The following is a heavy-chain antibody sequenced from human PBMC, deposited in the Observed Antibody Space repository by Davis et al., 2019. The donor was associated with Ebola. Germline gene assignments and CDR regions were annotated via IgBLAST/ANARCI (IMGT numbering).Heavy chain of an antibody. J-gene: IGHJ5*02. D-gene: IGHD5-24*01. CDR2: ISAYNGNT. Sequence: ASVKVSCKASGYTFTGYYMHWVRQAPGQGLEWMGWISAYNGNTNYAQKLQGRVTMTTDTSTSTAYMELRSLISDDTAVYYCATSYNYAWGQGTLVTVSS. CDR1: GYTFTGYY. CDR3: ATSYNYA. V-gene: IGHV1-18*04.